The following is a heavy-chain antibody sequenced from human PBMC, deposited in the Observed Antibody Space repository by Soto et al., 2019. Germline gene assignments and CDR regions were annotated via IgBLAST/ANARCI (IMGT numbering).Heavy chain of an antibody. CDR3: ARDRGGQLERFDY. Sequence: ASVKVSFKASGYTFTSYGISWVRQAPGQGLEWMGWISAYNGNTNYAQKLQGRVTMTTDTSTSTVYMELRSLRSDDTAVYYCARDRGGQLERFDYWGQGTLVTVSS. CDR1: GYTFTSYG. CDR2: ISAYNGNT. J-gene: IGHJ4*02. V-gene: IGHV1-18*04. D-gene: IGHD1-1*01.